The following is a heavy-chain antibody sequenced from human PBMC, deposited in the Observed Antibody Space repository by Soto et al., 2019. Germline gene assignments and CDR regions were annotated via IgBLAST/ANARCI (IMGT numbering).Heavy chain of an antibody. D-gene: IGHD4-4*01. Sequence: GGSLRLSCAASGFTFSSYAMSWVRQAPGKGLEWVSAISGSGGSTYYADSVKGRFTISSDNSKNTLYLQMNSLRAEDTAVYYCAKDRGGGTVTTGGGTKGFFDYWGQGTLVTVSS. V-gene: IGHV3-23*01. J-gene: IGHJ4*02. CDR3: AKDRGGGTVTTGGGTKGFFDY. CDR2: ISGSGGST. CDR1: GFTFSSYA.